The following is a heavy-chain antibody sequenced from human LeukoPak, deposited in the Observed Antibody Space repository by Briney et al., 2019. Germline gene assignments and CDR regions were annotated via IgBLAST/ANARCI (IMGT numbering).Heavy chain of an antibody. CDR2: IYYSGST. D-gene: IGHD3-3*01. CDR3: ARDRIGNAFWSGLTPGAFDI. J-gene: IGHJ3*02. Sequence: SETLSLTCTVSGGSISSGGYYWSWIRQHPGKGLEWIGYIYYSGSTYYNPSRKSRVNISVDTSKKQFSLKLSSVTAADKDVYYCARDRIGNAFWSGLTPGAFDIWGQGTMVTVSS. V-gene: IGHV4-31*03. CDR1: GGSISSGGYY.